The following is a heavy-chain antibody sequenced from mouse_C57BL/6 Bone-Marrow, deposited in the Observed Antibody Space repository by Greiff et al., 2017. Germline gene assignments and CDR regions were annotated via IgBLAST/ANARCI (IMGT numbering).Heavy chain of an antibody. Sequence: VQLQQSGAELVKPGASVKISCKASGYAFSSYWMNWVKQRPGKGLEWIGQIYPGDGDTNYNGKFKGKATLTADKSSSTAYTQLSSLTSEDSSVYFWARKDDYDSAYAMDYWGQGTSVTVSS. CDR3: ARKDDYDSAYAMDY. V-gene: IGHV1-80*01. CDR2: IYPGDGDT. J-gene: IGHJ4*01. D-gene: IGHD2-4*01. CDR1: GYAFSSYW.